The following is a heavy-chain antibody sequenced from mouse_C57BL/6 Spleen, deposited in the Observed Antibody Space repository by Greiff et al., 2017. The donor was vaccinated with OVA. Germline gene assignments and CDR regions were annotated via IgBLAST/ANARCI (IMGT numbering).Heavy chain of an antibody. V-gene: IGHV1-80*01. CDR3: ARHGSSRYYYAMDY. CDR2: IYPGDGDT. D-gene: IGHD1-1*01. Sequence: VQLQQSGAELVKPGASVKISCKASGYAFSSYWMNWVKQRPGKGLEWIGQIYPGDGDTNFNGKFKGKATLTADKSSSTAYMQLSSLTSEDSAVYFCARHGSSRYYYAMDYWGQGTTVTVSS. J-gene: IGHJ4*01. CDR1: GYAFSSYW.